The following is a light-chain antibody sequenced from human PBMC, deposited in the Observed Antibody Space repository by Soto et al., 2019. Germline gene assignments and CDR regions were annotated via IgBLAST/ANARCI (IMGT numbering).Light chain of an antibody. CDR2: GAS. J-gene: IGKJ1*01. Sequence: IVVYQSPGTVSLSPRERATLSCRASQSVSSNLAWFQQKPGQAPRLLIHGASTRATGVPARFSGSGSGTDFTLTITRLEPEDFAVYYCQQYGVSPRTFGHGGKVDIK. V-gene: IGKV3-20*01. CDR1: QSVSSN. CDR3: QQYGVSPRT.